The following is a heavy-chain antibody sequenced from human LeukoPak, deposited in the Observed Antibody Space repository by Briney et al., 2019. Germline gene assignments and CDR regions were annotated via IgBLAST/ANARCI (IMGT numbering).Heavy chain of an antibody. CDR2: LRSSGNGT. Sequence: RPGGSLRLSCAAYGLNFSSNWMHWVRQAPGKGLVWVSRLRSSGNGTTYADSVKGRFTISRDNAKNTLFLQMNSPRIEDTAVYYCVRGREVRGRSMDVWGKGTTVIVSP. CDR1: GLNFSSNW. CDR3: VRGREVRGRSMDV. V-gene: IGHV3-74*03. J-gene: IGHJ6*04. D-gene: IGHD3-10*01.